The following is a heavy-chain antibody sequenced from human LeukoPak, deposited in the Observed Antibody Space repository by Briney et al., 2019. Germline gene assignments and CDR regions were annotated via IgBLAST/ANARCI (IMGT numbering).Heavy chain of an antibody. CDR1: GGSISGYY. J-gene: IGHJ2*01. CDR2: IYTSGST. D-gene: IGHD2-8*02. V-gene: IGHV4-4*07. Sequence: KPSETLSLTCTVSGGSISGYYWSWIRQPAGKGLEWIGRIYTSGSTNYNPSLKSRVTISVDKSKNQFSLKLSSVTAADTAVYYCATGGSGYWYFDLWGRGTLVTVSS. CDR3: ATGGSGYWYFDL.